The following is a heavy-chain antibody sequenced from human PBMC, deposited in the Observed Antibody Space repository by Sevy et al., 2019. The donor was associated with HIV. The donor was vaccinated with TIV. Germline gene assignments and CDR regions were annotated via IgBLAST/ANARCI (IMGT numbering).Heavy chain of an antibody. CDR2: IKSKTDGGTT. D-gene: IGHD3-10*01. J-gene: IGHJ4*02. CDR1: GFTFSNAW. Sequence: GGSLRLSCAASGFTFSNAWMSWVRQAPGKGLEWVGRIKSKTDGGTTDYAKPVEGRFTTSRDDSKNTLYVQMNSLKNEATAIYYCTTESKKRGLSALLDYWGQGTLVTVSS. V-gene: IGHV3-15*01. CDR3: TTESKKRGLSALLDY.